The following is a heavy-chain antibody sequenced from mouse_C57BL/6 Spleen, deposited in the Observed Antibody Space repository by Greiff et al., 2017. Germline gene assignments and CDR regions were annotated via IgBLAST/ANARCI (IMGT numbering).Heavy chain of an antibody. CDR1: GYTFTSYW. CDR3: AILDDYQYFDV. J-gene: IGHJ1*03. V-gene: IGHV1-74*01. Sequence: QVQLKEPGAELVKPGASVKVSCKASGYTFTSYWMHWVKQRPGQGLEWIGRIHPSDSDTKYHQKFKGKATLTVDKSSSTAYMQLSSLTSEDSAVYYCAILDDYQYFDVWGTGTTVTVSS. CDR2: IHPSDSDT. D-gene: IGHD2-4*01.